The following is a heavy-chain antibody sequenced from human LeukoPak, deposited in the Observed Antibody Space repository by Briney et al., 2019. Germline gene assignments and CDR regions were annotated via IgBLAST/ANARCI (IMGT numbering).Heavy chain of an antibody. J-gene: IGHJ3*01. Sequence: PSETLSLTCTVSGGSISSYYWSWIRQPPGEGVEWIGYIYYSGSTNYNPSLKSLVTISVDTSKNQFSLKLSSVTAADTAVYYCASYYYDSSGYYSPGGHAFDLWGQGTMVTVSS. V-gene: IGHV4-59*01. CDR1: GGSISSYY. CDR2: IYYSGST. CDR3: ASYYYDSSGYYSPGGHAFDL. D-gene: IGHD3-22*01.